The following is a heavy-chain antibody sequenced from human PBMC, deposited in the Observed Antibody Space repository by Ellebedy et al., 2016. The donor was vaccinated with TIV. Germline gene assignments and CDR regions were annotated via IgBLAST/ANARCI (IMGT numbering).Heavy chain of an antibody. CDR1: GYSFPTYW. Sequence: GESLKISCKGSGYSFPTYWISWVRQMPGQGLEWMGKIDPTDSYTNYSPSLQGHDTISVDSSIGTAYLQWGRLKASDTAMYYCAGHRLRYFDWFESWGQGTLVTVSS. J-gene: IGHJ5*01. V-gene: IGHV5-10-1*01. D-gene: IGHD3-9*01. CDR2: IDPTDSYT. CDR3: AGHRLRYFDWFES.